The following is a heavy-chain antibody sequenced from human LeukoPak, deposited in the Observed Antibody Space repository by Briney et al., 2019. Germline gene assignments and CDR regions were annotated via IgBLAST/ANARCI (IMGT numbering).Heavy chain of an antibody. J-gene: IGHJ6*03. Sequence: ASVKVSCKASGYTFTSYDINWVRQAPGQGLEWMGWINPNSGGTNYAQKFQGRVTMTRDTSISTAYMELSRLRSDDTAVYYCARGPYYYDSSGYYSHYYYYYYMDVWGKGTTVTVSS. V-gene: IGHV1-2*02. CDR2: INPNSGGT. D-gene: IGHD3-22*01. CDR3: ARGPYYYDSSGYYSHYYYYYYMDV. CDR1: GYTFTSYD.